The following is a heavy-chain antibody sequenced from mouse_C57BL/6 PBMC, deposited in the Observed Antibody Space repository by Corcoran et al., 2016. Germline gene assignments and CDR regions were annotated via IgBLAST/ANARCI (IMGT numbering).Heavy chain of an antibody. Sequence: EVQLQQSGPVLVKPGASVKMSCKASGYTFTDYYMNWVKQSHGKSLEWIGVINPYNGGTSYNQKFKGKATLTVDKSSSTAYMELNSLTSEDSAVYYCAREGLRRYFDYWGQGTTLTVSS. CDR1: GYTFTDYY. D-gene: IGHD2-4*01. J-gene: IGHJ2*01. CDR3: AREGLRRYFDY. CDR2: INPYNGGT. V-gene: IGHV1-19*01.